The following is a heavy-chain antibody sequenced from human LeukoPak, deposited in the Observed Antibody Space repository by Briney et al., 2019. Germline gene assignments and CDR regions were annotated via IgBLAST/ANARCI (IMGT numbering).Heavy chain of an antibody. J-gene: IGHJ6*03. V-gene: IGHV3-21*06. D-gene: IGHD1-26*01. CDR3: ARDPYSGNYGAYYYYYMDV. CDR1: GFTFTSYN. CDR2: ITSGSSYI. Sequence: GGSLRLSCAASGFTFTSYNMNWVRQAPGKGLEWVSSITSGSSYIYYADSVKGRFTISRDNAKNSLYLQMDSLRVEDTAVYYCARDPYSGNYGAYYYYYMDVWGEGTTVTISS.